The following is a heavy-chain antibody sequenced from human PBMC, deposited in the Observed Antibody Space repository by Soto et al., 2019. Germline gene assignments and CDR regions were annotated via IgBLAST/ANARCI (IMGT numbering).Heavy chain of an antibody. CDR3: ARGPLVVLNYFES. CDR2: IFPLTDIP. J-gene: IGHJ4*02. V-gene: IGHV1-69*02. Sequence: QVQLVQSGTEVKKPGSSVKVSCKASGGTFRNYPINWVRQAPGQGLEWMGSIFPLTDIPDYAQNFQARLTITPDKSTSTAYMELSSLTSDDTAMYFCARGPLVVLNYFESWGKGTLVTVSS. CDR1: GGTFRNYP.